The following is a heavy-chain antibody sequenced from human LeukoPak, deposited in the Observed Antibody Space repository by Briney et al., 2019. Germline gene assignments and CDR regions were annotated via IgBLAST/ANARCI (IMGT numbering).Heavy chain of an antibody. J-gene: IGHJ4*02. Sequence: GGSLRLSCAVSGFNFNSYGMHWVRQAPGKGLEWVAFIRYDGSNKYYADSVKGRFTISRDNSKNTLYLQMNSLRAEDTAVYYCAKGPYYVWGSFDYWGQGTLVTVSS. V-gene: IGHV3-30*02. D-gene: IGHD3-16*01. CDR1: GFNFNSYG. CDR3: AKGPYYVWGSFDY. CDR2: IRYDGSNK.